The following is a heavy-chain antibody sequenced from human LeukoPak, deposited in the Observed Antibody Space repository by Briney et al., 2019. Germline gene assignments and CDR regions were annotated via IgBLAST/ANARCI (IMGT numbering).Heavy chain of an antibody. V-gene: IGHV1-69*05. CDR2: IIPIFGTA. J-gene: IGHJ4*02. CDR1: GGTFSSYA. Sequence: SVKVSCKASGGTFSSYAISWVRQAHGQGLEWMGGIIPIFGTANYAQKFQGRVTITTDESTSTAYMELSSLRSEDTAVYYCASDGGYQDFDYWGQGTLVTVSS. D-gene: IGHD5-12*01. CDR3: ASDGGYQDFDY.